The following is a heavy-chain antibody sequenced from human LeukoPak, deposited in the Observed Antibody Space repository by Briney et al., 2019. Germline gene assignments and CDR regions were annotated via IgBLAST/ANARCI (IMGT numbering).Heavy chain of an antibody. Sequence: ASVKVSCKASGGTFSSYAISWVRQAPGQGLEWMGWINPNSGGTNYAQKFQGRVTMTRGTSISTAYMELSRLRSDDTAVYYCARVAGSGSSRAFDIWGQGTMVTVSS. CDR3: ARVAGSGSSRAFDI. V-gene: IGHV1-2*02. D-gene: IGHD3-10*01. CDR1: GGTFSSYA. CDR2: INPNSGGT. J-gene: IGHJ3*02.